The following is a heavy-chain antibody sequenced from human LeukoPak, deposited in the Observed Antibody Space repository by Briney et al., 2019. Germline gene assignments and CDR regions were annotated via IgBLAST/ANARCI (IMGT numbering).Heavy chain of an antibody. CDR2: ISGSGGST. J-gene: IGHJ5*01. CDR1: GGTFSRGG. CDR3: AKGQRGAFSGCYADS. D-gene: IGHD4/OR15-4a*01. V-gene: IGHV3-23*01. Sequence: GGSLTLSCAASGGTFSRGGIVWLRQAPGKGLEWVSGISGSGGSTYYEDSVKGRFTISRDNCKNTLYLQMNSLRGEDNAVYYCAKGQRGAFSGCYADSWGQGTLVTVSS.